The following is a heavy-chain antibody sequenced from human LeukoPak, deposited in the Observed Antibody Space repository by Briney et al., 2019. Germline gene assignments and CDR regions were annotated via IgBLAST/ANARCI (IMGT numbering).Heavy chain of an antibody. D-gene: IGHD2-15*01. CDR3: ARAGGPPASFFDY. J-gene: IGHJ4*02. Sequence: GGSLRLSCAASGFTFSTYAMHWVRQAPGKGLEWVTLIRYDGSNKYYVDSVKGRFTISRDNSKNTLYLQMNSLRAEDTAVYYCARAGGPPASFFDYWGQGTLVTVSS. CDR1: GFTFSTYA. CDR2: IRYDGSNK. V-gene: IGHV3-30*02.